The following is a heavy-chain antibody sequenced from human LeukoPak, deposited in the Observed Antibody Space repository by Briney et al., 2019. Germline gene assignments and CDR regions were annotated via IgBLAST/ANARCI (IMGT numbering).Heavy chain of an antibody. CDR2: INHSGIT. V-gene: IGHV4-34*01. CDR3: AARYYDFWSGYYTGDY. CDR1: GGSFSGYY. J-gene: IGHJ4*02. Sequence: SXXLSLTCAVYGGSFSGYYWSWVRQAPGKGLEWIGEINHSGITNYNPSLKSPVSISVDTSKNQFSLKLSSVTAPDTAVYYCAARYYDFWSGYYTGDYWGQGTLVTVSS. D-gene: IGHD3-3*01.